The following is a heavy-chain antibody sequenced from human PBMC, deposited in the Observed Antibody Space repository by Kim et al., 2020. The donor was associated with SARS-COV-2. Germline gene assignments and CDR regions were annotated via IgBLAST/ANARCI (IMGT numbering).Heavy chain of an antibody. J-gene: IGHJ4*02. CDR3: AEGLRWHDY. V-gene: IGHV3-11*01. CDR1: GFTFADYN. Sequence: GGSLRLSCAASGFTFADYNMNWIRQPPGKGLEWISYISASGDISYADSVRGRFPISRDNTKNSLYLHMSSLRAEDTAVYYCAEGLRWHDYWGQGTLVAVS. CDR2: ISASGDI. D-gene: IGHD3-16*01.